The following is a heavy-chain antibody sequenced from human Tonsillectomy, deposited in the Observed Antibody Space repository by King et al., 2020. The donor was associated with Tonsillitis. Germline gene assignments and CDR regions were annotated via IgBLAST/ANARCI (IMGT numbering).Heavy chain of an antibody. V-gene: IGHV4-61*01. CDR1: GGSVSSGSYY. Sequence: QLQESGPGLVKPSETLSLTCTVSGGSVSSGSYYWSWIRQPPGKGLEWIGYIYYSGSTNYNPSLKSRVTIYLDTSKNQFSLKLSSVTAADTAVYYCARVYYDILTGYSPQGWLDPWGQGTLVTVSS. D-gene: IGHD3-9*01. CDR2: IYYSGST. J-gene: IGHJ5*02. CDR3: ARVYYDILTGYSPQGWLDP.